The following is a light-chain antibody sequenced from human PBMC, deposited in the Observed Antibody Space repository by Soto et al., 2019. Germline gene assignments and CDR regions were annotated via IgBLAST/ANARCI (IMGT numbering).Light chain of an antibody. CDR2: STN. CDR3: VLYIGSGIWV. CDR1: SGSVSTTYY. Sequence: QAVVAQEPSFSVSPGGTVTLTCGLSSGSVSTTYYPSWYQQTPGQAPRTLIYSTNTRSSGVPDRFSGSILGNKAALTITGAQADDESDYYCVLYIGSGIWVFGGVTKLTVL. J-gene: IGLJ3*02. V-gene: IGLV8-61*01.